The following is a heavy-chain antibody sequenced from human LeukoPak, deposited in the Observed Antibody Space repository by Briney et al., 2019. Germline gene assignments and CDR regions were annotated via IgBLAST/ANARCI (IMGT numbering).Heavy chain of an antibody. CDR2: IYYSGST. J-gene: IGHJ5*02. Sequence: PSETLSLTCTVSGGSISSYYWSWIRQPPGKGLEWIGYIYYSGSTNYNPSLKSRVTISVDTSKNQFSLKLSSVTAADTAVYYCARFRGYSGYVPRGWFDPWGQGTLVTVSS. CDR1: GGSISSYY. D-gene: IGHD5-12*01. CDR3: ARFRGYSGYVPRGWFDP. V-gene: IGHV4-59*12.